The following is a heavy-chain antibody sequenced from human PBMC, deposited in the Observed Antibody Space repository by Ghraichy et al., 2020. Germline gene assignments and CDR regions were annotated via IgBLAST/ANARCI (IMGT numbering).Heavy chain of an antibody. CDR3: ARGGGDYSHDY. Sequence: SETLSLTCTVSGGSVSSGSYYWSWIRQPPGKGLEWIGYIYYSGSTNYNPSLKSRVTISVDTSKNQFSLKLSSVTAADTAVYYCARGGGDYSHDYWGQGTLVTVSS. D-gene: IGHD4-11*01. J-gene: IGHJ4*02. CDR2: IYYSGST. V-gene: IGHV4-61*01. CDR1: GGSVSSGSYY.